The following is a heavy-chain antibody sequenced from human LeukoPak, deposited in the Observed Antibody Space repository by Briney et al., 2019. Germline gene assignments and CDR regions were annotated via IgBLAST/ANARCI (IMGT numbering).Heavy chain of an antibody. D-gene: IGHD1-26*01. J-gene: IGHJ4*02. CDR3: ARRTGGGSDS. CDR1: GGSISSYY. CDR2: IYYSGST. Sequence: SETLSLTCTVSGGSISSYYWSWIRQPPGKGLEWIGYIYYSGSTNYNPSLKSRVTISVDTSKNQFSLKLSSVTAADTAVYYCARRTGGGSDSWGQGTLVIVSS. V-gene: IGHV4-59*01.